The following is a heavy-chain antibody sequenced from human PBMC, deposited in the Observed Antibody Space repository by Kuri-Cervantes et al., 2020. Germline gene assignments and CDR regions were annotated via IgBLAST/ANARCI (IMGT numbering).Heavy chain of an antibody. Sequence: ETLSLTCAVSGYSISSGYYWGWIRQPPGKGLEWIGSIYPGDSDTRYSPSFQGQVTISADKSISTAYLQWSSLKASDTAMYYCARRSAGTDYWGQGTLVTVSS. D-gene: IGHD6-13*01. V-gene: IGHV5-51*01. J-gene: IGHJ4*02. CDR3: ARRSAGTDY. CDR1: GYSISSGYY. CDR2: IYPGDSDT.